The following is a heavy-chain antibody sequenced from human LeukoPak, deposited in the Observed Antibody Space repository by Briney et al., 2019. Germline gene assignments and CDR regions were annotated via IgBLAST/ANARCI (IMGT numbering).Heavy chain of an antibody. Sequence: TGGSLRLSCAASGFTFSSYWMSWVRQAPGKGLAWVSYISTSSTTIYYADSVKGRFTISRDNAKNSLYLQMNSLRAEDTAVYYCARGPYSSSWYERRLDYWGQGALVTVSS. V-gene: IGHV3-48*04. CDR3: ARGPYSSSWYERRLDY. J-gene: IGHJ4*02. D-gene: IGHD6-13*01. CDR2: ISTSSTTI. CDR1: GFTFSSYW.